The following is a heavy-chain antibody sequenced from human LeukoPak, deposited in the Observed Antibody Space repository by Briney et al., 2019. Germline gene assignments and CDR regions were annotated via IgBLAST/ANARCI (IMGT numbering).Heavy chain of an antibody. J-gene: IGHJ4*02. CDR2: IYSGGNT. CDR1: GFTVSSNY. Sequence: GGSLRLSCVASGFTVSSNYMSWVRQAPGKGLEWVSVIYSGGNTYYADSVKGRFTISRDNSKNTMYPQMNNLRAEDTAVYYCARENDGDYPNYWGQGTLVTVSS. D-gene: IGHD4-17*01. CDR3: ARENDGDYPNY. V-gene: IGHV3-53*01.